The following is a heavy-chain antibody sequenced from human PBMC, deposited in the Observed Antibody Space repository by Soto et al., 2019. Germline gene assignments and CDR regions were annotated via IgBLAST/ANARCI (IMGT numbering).Heavy chain of an antibody. CDR3: AKDLKPYYYVSSYFDY. V-gene: IGHV3-30*18. CDR1: GFTFSSYG. CDR2: ISYDGSNK. J-gene: IGHJ4*02. D-gene: IGHD3-10*01. Sequence: GGSLRLSCAASGFTFSSYGMHWVRQAPGKGLEWVAVISYDGSNKYYADSVKGRFTISRDNSKNTLYLQMNSLRAEDTAVYYCAKDLKPYYYVSSYFDYWGQG.